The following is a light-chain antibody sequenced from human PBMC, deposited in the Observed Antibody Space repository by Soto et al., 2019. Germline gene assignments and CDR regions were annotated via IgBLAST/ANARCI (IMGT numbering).Light chain of an antibody. CDR3: QQYYSTPPWT. CDR2: SAS. Sequence: DIVMTQSPDSLAVSLGERATINCKSSQSILYSSNNKNYLAWYQQKPGQPPKLLINSASTRESGVPDRFSGSGSGTDFTLSISSLQAEDVAVYYCQQYYSTPPWTFGQGTKVEIK. J-gene: IGKJ1*01. V-gene: IGKV4-1*01. CDR1: QSILYSSNNKNY.